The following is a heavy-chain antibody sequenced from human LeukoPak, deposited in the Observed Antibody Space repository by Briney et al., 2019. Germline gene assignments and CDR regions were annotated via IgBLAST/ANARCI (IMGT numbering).Heavy chain of an antibody. CDR2: ISYDGSNK. D-gene: IGHD6-13*01. V-gene: IGHV3-30*01. CDR3: AREGIAAAANAFDI. CDR1: GFTFSSYA. Sequence: QAGGSLRLSCAASGFTFSSYAMHWVRQAPGKGLEWVAVISYDGSNKYYADSVKGRFTISRDNSKNTLYLQMNSLRAEDTAVYYCAREGIAAAANAFDIWGQGTMVTVSS. J-gene: IGHJ3*02.